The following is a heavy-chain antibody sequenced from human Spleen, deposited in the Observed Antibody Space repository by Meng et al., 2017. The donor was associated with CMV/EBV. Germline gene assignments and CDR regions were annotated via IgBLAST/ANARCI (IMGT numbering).Heavy chain of an antibody. D-gene: IGHD3-3*01. CDR1: GGSISSSSYY. CDR2: IYYSGST. CDR3: ARGGYDFWSGYPLPYFDY. V-gene: IGHV4-39*07. Sequence: SETLSLTCTVSGGSISSSSYYWGWIRQSPGKGLEWIGSIYYSGSTYYNPSLKSRVTISVDTSKNQFSLKLSSVTAADTAVYYCARGGYDFWSGYPLPYFDYWGQGTLVTVSS. J-gene: IGHJ4*02.